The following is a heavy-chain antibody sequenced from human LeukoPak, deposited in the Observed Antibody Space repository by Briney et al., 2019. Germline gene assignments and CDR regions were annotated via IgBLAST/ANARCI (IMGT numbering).Heavy chain of an antibody. CDR3: ANAQLYYGSGSYYS. D-gene: IGHD3-10*01. V-gene: IGHV3-30*02. CDR1: GFSFSNSG. CDR2: IRYDGSNK. J-gene: IGHJ4*02. Sequence: GGSLRLSCAASGFSFSNSGMHWVRQAPGMGLEWVAFIRYDGSNKYYADSVKGRFTISRDNSKNTLYLQMNSLRAEDTAVYYCANAQLYYGSGSYYSWGQGTLVTVSS.